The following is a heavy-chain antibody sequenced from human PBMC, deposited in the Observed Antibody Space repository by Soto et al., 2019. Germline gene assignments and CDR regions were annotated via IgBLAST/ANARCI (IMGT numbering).Heavy chain of an antibody. V-gene: IGHV1-2*02. J-gene: IGHJ4*02. Sequence: QLVQSGAEVKKPGASVKVSCKTSGPTLIAYYIHWVRQAPGQGLEWMGWIDPKSGGTTYEQKFLGRVTMTRDTSINTAYMELNTLTFDDTALYYCARISVDVPEWGQGTLITVSS. D-gene: IGHD5-12*01. CDR2: IDPKSGGT. CDR1: GPTLIAYY. CDR3: ARISVDVPE.